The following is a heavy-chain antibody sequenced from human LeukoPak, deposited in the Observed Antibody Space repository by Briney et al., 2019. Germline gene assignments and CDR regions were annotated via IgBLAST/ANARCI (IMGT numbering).Heavy chain of an antibody. CDR3: ARGRADGDYVFDY. V-gene: IGHV3-74*01. J-gene: IGHJ4*02. D-gene: IGHD4-17*01. CDR2: MNSDGSST. Sequence: PGGSLRLSCAASGFTFSSYWMYWVRQAPGKGLAWVSRMNSDGSSTGYADSVKGRFTISRDNSKNTLYLQMNSLRAEDTAVYYCARGRADGDYVFDYWGQGTLVTVSS. CDR1: GFTFSSYW.